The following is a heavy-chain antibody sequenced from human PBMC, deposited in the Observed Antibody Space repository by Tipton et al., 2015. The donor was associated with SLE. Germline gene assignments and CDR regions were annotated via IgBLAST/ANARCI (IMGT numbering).Heavy chain of an antibody. Sequence: TLSLTCTVSGLSLHNFSSYWGWIRQPPGKGLEWIASIFYDGSTHYNPSLKSRLTISLDTSKNQFSLKLSSVTAADTAVYYCARTLGAIAHTVYDAFDIWGQGKMVTVSS. V-gene: IGHV4-39*07. CDR1: GLSLHNFSSY. CDR2: IFYDGST. CDR3: ARTLGAIAHTVYDAFDI. D-gene: IGHD1-26*01. J-gene: IGHJ3*02.